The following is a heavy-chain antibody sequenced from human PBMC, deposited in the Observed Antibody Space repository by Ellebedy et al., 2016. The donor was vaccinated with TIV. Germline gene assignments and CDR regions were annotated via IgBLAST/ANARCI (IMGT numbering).Heavy chain of an antibody. D-gene: IGHD3-22*01. CDR2: IDPSNGGT. CDR3: ARYHSSGDDY. CDR1: GYRLSRYY. Sequence: ASVKVSCXASGYRLSRYYIHWVRQAPGRGLEWMGVIDPSNGGTSYSQKFQGRLLVTTDTSTSTVYMDLSSLRFDDTAMYYCARYHSSGDDYWGQGTLVTVS. J-gene: IGHJ4*02. V-gene: IGHV1-46*01.